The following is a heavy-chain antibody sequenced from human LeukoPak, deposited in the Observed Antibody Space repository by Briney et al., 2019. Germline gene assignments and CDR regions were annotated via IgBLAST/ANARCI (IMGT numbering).Heavy chain of an antibody. Sequence: ASVKVSCKASGYTFTGYYMHWVRQAPGQGLEWMGWINPNSGGTNYAQKFQGRVTMTRDTSISTAYMELSRLRSDGTAVYYCARGGLYYVWDAFDIWGQGTMVTVSS. CDR3: ARGGLYYVWDAFDI. CDR1: GYTFTGYY. V-gene: IGHV1-2*02. CDR2: INPNSGGT. D-gene: IGHD3-16*01. J-gene: IGHJ3*02.